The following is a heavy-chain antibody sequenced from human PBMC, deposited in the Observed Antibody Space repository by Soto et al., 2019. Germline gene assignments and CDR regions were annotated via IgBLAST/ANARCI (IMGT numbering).Heavy chain of an antibody. V-gene: IGHV3-21*01. D-gene: IGHD5-12*01. CDR1: GFIFSSYT. CDR3: ARGWLRDPWMY. Sequence: EVQLVESGGGLVKPGGSLRLSCAASGFIFSSYTMNWVRQAPGKGLEWVSSISASSTYIYYADSLKGRFTISRDNAYNSLYLQMNSLGAEDTVVYYCARGWLRDPWMYWGQGTLVTVSS. J-gene: IGHJ4*02. CDR2: ISASSTYI.